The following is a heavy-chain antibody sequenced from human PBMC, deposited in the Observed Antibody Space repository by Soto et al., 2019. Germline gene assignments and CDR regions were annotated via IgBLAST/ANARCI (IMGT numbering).Heavy chain of an antibody. D-gene: IGHD3-10*02. CDR1: GDSVSSKSAT. J-gene: IGHJ4*02. CDR2: TYYRSKWHN. Sequence: SQTLSLTCAISGDSVSSKSATWNWVRQLPSRGLEWLGRTYYRSKWHNEYAVSVKSRITINPDTSKNQFSLQLNSVTPEDTAVYYCANMDDVWGQGTLVTVSS. V-gene: IGHV6-1*01. CDR3: ANMDDV.